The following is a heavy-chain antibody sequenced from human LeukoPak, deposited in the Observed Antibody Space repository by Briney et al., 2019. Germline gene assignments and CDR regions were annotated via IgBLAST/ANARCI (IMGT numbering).Heavy chain of an antibody. D-gene: IGHD3-16*01. V-gene: IGHV3-53*01. CDR3: ARELGGGGLHYFDY. CDR2: LYNDAFGSTT. Sequence: GGSLRLSCAGSGFTFSTNFMSWVRQAPGKGLEWVSTLYNDAFGSTTYYADSVTGRFTISRDNSQNTLFLKMSSLTAEDTAMYYCARELGGGGLHYFDYWGRGTLVTVSS. CDR1: GFTFSTNF. J-gene: IGHJ4*02.